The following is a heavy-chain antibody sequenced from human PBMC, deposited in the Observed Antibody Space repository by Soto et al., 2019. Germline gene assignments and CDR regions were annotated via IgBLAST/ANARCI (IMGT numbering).Heavy chain of an antibody. J-gene: IGHJ4*01. V-gene: IGHV4-4*02. Sequence: SETLSLTCAVSGASFGTSNWWSWVRQSPGKGLEWIGEIHDHGSTKYNPSLKSRVTISVDTSNNQLSLKLRSVTAADTAVYYCARHDGFSSGWIFDYWGHGTLVTVSS. D-gene: IGHD6-19*01. CDR2: IHDHGST. CDR1: GASFGTSNW. CDR3: ARHDGFSSGWIFDY.